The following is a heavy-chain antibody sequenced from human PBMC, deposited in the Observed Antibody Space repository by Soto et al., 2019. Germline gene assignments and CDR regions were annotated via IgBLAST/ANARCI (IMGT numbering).Heavy chain of an antibody. Sequence: QVQLVQSGAEVKKPGASVKVSCKASGYTFMDYAISWVRQAPGQVLEWMGWISAYNGNTNYAQKLQGRVTMTTDTSTSKASMELRSLRSDDTAVYYCARDIDPSRFLEGTSLDYWGQGTLVTVSS. CDR1: GYTFMDYA. CDR3: ARDIDPSRFLEGTSLDY. CDR2: ISAYNGNT. D-gene: IGHD3-3*01. V-gene: IGHV1-18*01. J-gene: IGHJ4*02.